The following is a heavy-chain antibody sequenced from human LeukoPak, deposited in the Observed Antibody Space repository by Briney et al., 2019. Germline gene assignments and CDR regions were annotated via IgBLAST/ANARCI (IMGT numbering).Heavy chain of an antibody. Sequence: SETLSLTCSVSGGSSSNYYWSWIRQPPGRGLEWIGYIYYSGSTNSNASLKSRVTIFVDPSKNQFSLRLSSVTAADTAVYYCARDRGGGTTGWFDPWGQGTLVTVSS. CDR3: ARDRGGGTTGWFDP. V-gene: IGHV4-59*12. D-gene: IGHD2-15*01. CDR2: IYYSGST. CDR1: GGSSSNYY. J-gene: IGHJ5*02.